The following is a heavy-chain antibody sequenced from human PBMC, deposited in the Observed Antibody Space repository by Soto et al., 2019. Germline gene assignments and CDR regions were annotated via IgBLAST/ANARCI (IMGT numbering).Heavy chain of an antibody. V-gene: IGHV3-33*01. J-gene: IGHJ4*02. D-gene: IGHD6-19*01. CDR1: GFTFSSYG. Sequence: PGGSLRLSCAASGFTFSSYGMHLVRQAPGKGLEWVAVIWYDGSNKYYADSVKGRFTISRENSKNTLYLQMNSLRAEDTAVYYCARGHGSGWLYWGEGTPVTVSP. CDR2: IWYDGSNK. CDR3: ARGHGSGWLY.